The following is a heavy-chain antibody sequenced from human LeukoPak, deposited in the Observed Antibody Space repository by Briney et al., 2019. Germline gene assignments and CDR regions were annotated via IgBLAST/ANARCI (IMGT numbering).Heavy chain of an antibody. Sequence: GGSLRLSCAASGFTFSDYAMTWVRQAPGKGLQWVSLISDSGGSTYYADSVKGRSTVSRDNSKAPLYLQLNSLRADDTAVYFCAKRGSSWSYFDYWGQGTLVTVSS. CDR1: GFTFSDYA. CDR2: ISDSGGST. J-gene: IGHJ4*02. V-gene: IGHV3-23*01. CDR3: AKRGSSWSYFDY. D-gene: IGHD6-13*01.